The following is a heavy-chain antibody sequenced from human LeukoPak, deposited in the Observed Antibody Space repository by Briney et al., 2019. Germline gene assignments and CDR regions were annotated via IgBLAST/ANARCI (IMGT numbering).Heavy chain of an antibody. CDR1: GFDFSSYG. CDR2: IWFDGTNI. D-gene: IGHD6-19*01. J-gene: IGHJ4*02. CDR3: ARDSLPMAVTGPFDH. V-gene: IGHV3-33*01. Sequence: GGSLRLSCAASGFDFSSYGMHWVRQAPGKGLEWVTSIWFDGTNIHYADSEKGRVTISRDNSKSALYLQMNSLRADDTAIYYCARDSLPMAVTGPFDHWGQGALVTVSS.